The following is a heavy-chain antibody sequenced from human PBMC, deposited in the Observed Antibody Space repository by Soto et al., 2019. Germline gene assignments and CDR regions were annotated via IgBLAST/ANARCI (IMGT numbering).Heavy chain of an antibody. V-gene: IGHV5-51*01. CDR1: GYSFTSYW. Sequence: GESLKISCKGSGYSFTSYWIGWVRQMPGKGLEWMGIIYPGDSDTRYSPSFQGQVTISADKSISTAYLQWSSLKASDTAMYYCARQGASDYDFWSGYSYYCGMDVWGQGTTVTVSS. D-gene: IGHD3-3*01. J-gene: IGHJ6*02. CDR2: IYPGDSDT. CDR3: ARQGASDYDFWSGYSYYCGMDV.